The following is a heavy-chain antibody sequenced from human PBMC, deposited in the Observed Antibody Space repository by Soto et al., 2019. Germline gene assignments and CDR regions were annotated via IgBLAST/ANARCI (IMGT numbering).Heavy chain of an antibody. CDR1: GGSISTYY. Sequence: QVQLQESGPGLVKPSETLSLTCTVSGGSISTYYWSWIRQPPGKGLEWVGYIYYSGSTNYNPSLESRVTIAVDTSNNQFSLKLSSMTAADTAVYYCARGRPWELYDYWGQGTRVTVSP. J-gene: IGHJ4*02. D-gene: IGHD1-7*01. CDR3: ARGRPWELYDY. CDR2: IYYSGST. V-gene: IGHV4-59*12.